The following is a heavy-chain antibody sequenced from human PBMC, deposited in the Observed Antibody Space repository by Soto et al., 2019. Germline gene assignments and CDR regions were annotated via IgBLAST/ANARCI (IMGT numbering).Heavy chain of an antibody. V-gene: IGHV2-5*01. CDR3: THTFGSGSYQAYFDY. Sequence: SGPTLVNPTQTLTLTCTFSGFSLKTSGVAVGWIRQPPGEALEWLALIYWNDIKLYRPSLKSRLTITKDTSKNQVVLTMINMDPLDTATYFCTHTFGSGSYQAYFDYWGQGALVTVSS. CDR1: GFSLKTSGVA. D-gene: IGHD6-19*01. J-gene: IGHJ4*02. CDR2: IYWNDIK.